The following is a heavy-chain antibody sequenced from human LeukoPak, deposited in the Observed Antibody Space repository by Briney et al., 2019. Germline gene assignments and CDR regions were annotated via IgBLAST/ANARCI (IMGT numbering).Heavy chain of an antibody. D-gene: IGHD3-22*01. J-gene: IGHJ4*02. Sequence: GGSLRLSCAASGFTFSTYTMNWVRQAPGKGLEWVSSISSSSTYIYYADSVKGRFTISRDNAKNSLYLQMNSLRAEDTAMYYCATPYYYTGSDYYSSHYWGQGTLVTVSS. CDR3: ATPYYYTGSDYYSSHY. CDR2: ISSSSTYI. V-gene: IGHV3-21*01. CDR1: GFTFSTYT.